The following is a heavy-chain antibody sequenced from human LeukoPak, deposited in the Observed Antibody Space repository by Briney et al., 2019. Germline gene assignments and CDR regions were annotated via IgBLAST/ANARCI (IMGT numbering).Heavy chain of an antibody. D-gene: IGHD3-16*01. J-gene: IGHJ4*02. CDR2: IYYSGST. CDR1: GASISSYY. V-gene: IGHV4-59*01. CDR3: ARMGSSRTLDY. Sequence: SETLSLTCTVSGASISSYYWSWIRQPPGKGLEWIGYIYYSGSTNYNPSLKSRVTISVDTSKNQFSLKLSSVTAADTAVYYCARMGSSRTLDYWGQGTLVTVSS.